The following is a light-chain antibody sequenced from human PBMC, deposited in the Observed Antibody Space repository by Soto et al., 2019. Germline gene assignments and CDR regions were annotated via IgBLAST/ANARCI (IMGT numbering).Light chain of an antibody. CDR2: GAS. CDR1: QSVSSN. J-gene: IGKJ3*01. CDR3: QWYNNWPPLP. V-gene: IGKV3-15*01. Sequence: EIVMTQSPATLSVSPGERATLSCRASQSVSSNLAWYQQKPGQAPRLLIYGASTRATGIPGRFSDSGCGTESTLTISCLQCEVFLFYYSQWYNNWPPLPFGRGTKVGI.